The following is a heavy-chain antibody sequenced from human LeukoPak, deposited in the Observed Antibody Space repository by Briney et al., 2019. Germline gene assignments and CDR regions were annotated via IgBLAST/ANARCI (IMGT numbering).Heavy chain of an antibody. CDR3: ARAGWFGELRF. CDR1: GASISSTNNF. Sequence: SETLSLTCTVSGASISSTNNFWGWIRQTPGKGLEWIATIYYSVSTYYNPSLKSRLSISVDTSKNQFSLKLSSVTAADTAVYYCARAGWFGELRFWGQGTLVTVSS. J-gene: IGHJ4*02. CDR2: IYYSVST. D-gene: IGHD3-10*01. V-gene: IGHV4-39*07.